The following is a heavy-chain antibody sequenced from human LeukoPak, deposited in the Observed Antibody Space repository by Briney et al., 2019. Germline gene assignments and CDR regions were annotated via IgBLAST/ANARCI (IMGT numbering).Heavy chain of an antibody. CDR2: INPSDSYT. D-gene: IGHD5-12*01. V-gene: IGHV5-10-1*01. CDR3: ARQGSGYDYYYFDF. CDR1: GYSFTSYW. Sequence: GESLTISCKGSGYSFTSYWISWVRQMPGKGLEWMGRINPSDSYTNYSPSFQGHVTISADKSISTAYLQWSSLKASDTAMYYCARQGSGYDYYYFDFWGQGTLVTVSS. J-gene: IGHJ4*02.